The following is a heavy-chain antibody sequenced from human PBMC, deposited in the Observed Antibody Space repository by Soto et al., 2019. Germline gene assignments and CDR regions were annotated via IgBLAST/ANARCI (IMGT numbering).Heavy chain of an antibody. CDR1: GFSLSTIGVG. D-gene: IGHD2-21*02. V-gene: IGHV2-5*02. CDR3: VQSRCGGDCLQSYSSHSYYGLDV. Sequence: QITLKESGPTLVKPTQTLTLTCTFSGFSLSTIGVGVGWIRQPPGKALEWLALIYWDDDKRYSPSLKSRLTVTKDTSKTQVVLTMPNMDPVDTATYYCVQSRCGGDCLQSYSSHSYYGLDVWGQGTTVTVSS. J-gene: IGHJ6*02. CDR2: IYWDDDK.